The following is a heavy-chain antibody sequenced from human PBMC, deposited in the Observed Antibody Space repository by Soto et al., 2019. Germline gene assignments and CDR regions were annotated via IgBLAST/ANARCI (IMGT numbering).Heavy chain of an antibody. Sequence: SVKVSCKASGFTFTSSAMQWVRQARGQRLEWIGWIVVGSGNTNYAQKFQERVTITRDMSTSTAYMELSSLRSEDTAVYYCAADLGGGDDSNYYYYYYYMDVWAKRTTVTVSS. J-gene: IGHJ6*03. CDR1: GFTFTSSA. CDR2: IVVGSGNT. D-gene: IGHD5-12*01. V-gene: IGHV1-58*02. CDR3: AADLGGGDDSNYYYYYYYMDV.